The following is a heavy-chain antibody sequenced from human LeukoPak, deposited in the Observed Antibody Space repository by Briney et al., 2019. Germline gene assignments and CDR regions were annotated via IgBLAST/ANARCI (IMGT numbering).Heavy chain of an antibody. CDR1: GFTVSSHY. Sequence: GGSLRLSCSASGFTVSSHYMSWVRQAPGKGLEWGSVIYSGGSTYYADSVKGRFTICRDNSKNTLYLQMNSLRAEDTAVYYCASGDGYNYWGQGTLVTVSS. CDR3: ASGDGYNY. V-gene: IGHV3-66*01. D-gene: IGHD5-24*01. J-gene: IGHJ4*02. CDR2: IYSGGST.